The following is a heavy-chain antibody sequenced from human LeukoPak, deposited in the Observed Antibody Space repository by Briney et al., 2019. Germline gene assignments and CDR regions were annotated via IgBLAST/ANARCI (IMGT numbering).Heavy chain of an antibody. Sequence: GGSLRLSCVASGFTFSSYGMSWVRQAPGKGLEWVSGINWNGGSTGYADSVKGRFTISRDNAKNSLYLQMNSLRAEDTALYYCARKGSGAARDYYYMDVWGKGTTVTVSS. D-gene: IGHD3-10*01. CDR2: INWNGGST. J-gene: IGHJ6*03. CDR3: ARKGSGAARDYYYMDV. CDR1: GFTFSSYG. V-gene: IGHV3-20*04.